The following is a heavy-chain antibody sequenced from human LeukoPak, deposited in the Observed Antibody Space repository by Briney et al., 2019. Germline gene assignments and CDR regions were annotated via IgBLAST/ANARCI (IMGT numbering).Heavy chain of an antibody. Sequence: PGGSLRLSCAASGFTFSDYEMNWVRQAPGKGLEWLTYISYTGNNKYYPDSVKGRFTISRDNAKNSLFLQMNSLRAEDTAVYFCARVFVGENFDYWGQGTLVTVSS. J-gene: IGHJ4*02. V-gene: IGHV3-48*03. CDR3: ARVFVGENFDY. D-gene: IGHD3-10*02. CDR2: ISYTGNNK. CDR1: GFTFSDYE.